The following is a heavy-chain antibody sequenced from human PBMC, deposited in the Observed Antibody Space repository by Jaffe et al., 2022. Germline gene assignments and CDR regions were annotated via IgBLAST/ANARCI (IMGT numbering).Heavy chain of an antibody. CDR1: GGSFSGYY. Sequence: QVQLQQWGAGLLKPSETLSLTCAVYGGSFSGYYWSWIRQPPGKGLEWIGEINHSGSTNYNPSLKSRVTISVDTSKNQFSLKLSSVTAADTAVYYCARGFNDVLLWFREFGYYMDVWGKGTTVTVSS. CDR2: INHSGST. J-gene: IGHJ6*03. CDR3: ARGFNDVLLWFREFGYYMDV. V-gene: IGHV4-34*01. D-gene: IGHD3-10*01.